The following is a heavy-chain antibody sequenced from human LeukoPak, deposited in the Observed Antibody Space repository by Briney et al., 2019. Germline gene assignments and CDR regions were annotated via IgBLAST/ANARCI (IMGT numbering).Heavy chain of an antibody. D-gene: IGHD4-11*01. CDR1: GGSISSYY. CDR2: IYYSGST. Sequence: SETLSLTCTVSGGSISSYYWSWIRQPPGKGLEWIGYIYYSGSTNYNPSLKSRVTISVDTSKNHFSLRLSSVTAADTAVYYCARHLTTVTTGFDYWGQGTLVTVSS. V-gene: IGHV4-59*08. CDR3: ARHLTTVTTGFDY. J-gene: IGHJ4*02.